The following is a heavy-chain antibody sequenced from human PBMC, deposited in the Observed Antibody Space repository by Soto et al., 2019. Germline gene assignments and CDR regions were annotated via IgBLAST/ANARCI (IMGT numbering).Heavy chain of an antibody. CDR2: TYYRSKWYN. Sequence: TLSLTCAISGDSVSSNSAAWNWIRQSPSRGLEWLGRTYYRSKWYNDYAVSVKSRITINPDTSKNQFSLQLNSVTPEDTAVYYCARETQLTIFGVVPYYYYGMDVWGQGTTVTVSS. CDR1: GDSVSSNSAA. J-gene: IGHJ6*02. CDR3: ARETQLTIFGVVPYYYYGMDV. V-gene: IGHV6-1*01. D-gene: IGHD3-3*01.